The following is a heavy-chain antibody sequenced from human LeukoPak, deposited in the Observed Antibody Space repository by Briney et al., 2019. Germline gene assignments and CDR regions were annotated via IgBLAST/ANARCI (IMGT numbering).Heavy chain of an antibody. Sequence: GGSLRLSCAASGFTFNHFGMHWVRQAPGKGLEWVAVIWSDGSNKFYADSVRGRFTISRDDSRKTVYLQMDRMTAEDTAIYYCAKDAQRGFDYSNSLEYRGQGALVTVSS. J-gene: IGHJ4*02. V-gene: IGHV3-33*06. CDR2: IWSDGSNK. CDR3: AKDAQRGFDYSNSLEY. D-gene: IGHD4-11*01. CDR1: GFTFNHFG.